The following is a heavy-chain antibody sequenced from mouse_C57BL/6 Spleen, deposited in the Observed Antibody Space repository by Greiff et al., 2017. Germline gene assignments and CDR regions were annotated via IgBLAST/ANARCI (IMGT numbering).Heavy chain of an antibody. D-gene: IGHD2-4*01. CDR2: INPSNGGT. J-gene: IGHJ3*01. CDR1: GYTFTSYW. V-gene: IGHV1-53*01. Sequence: QVQLKQPGTELVKPGASVKMSCKASGYTFTSYWMHWVKQRPGQGLEWIGNINPSNGGTNYNEKFKSKATLTVDKSSSTAYMQLSSLTSEDSAVYYCARYDYDLAWFAYWGQGTLVTVSA. CDR3: ARYDYDLAWFAY.